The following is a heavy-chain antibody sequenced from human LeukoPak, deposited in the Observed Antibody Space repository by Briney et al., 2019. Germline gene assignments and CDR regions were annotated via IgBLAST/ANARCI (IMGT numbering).Heavy chain of an antibody. Sequence: GGSLRLSCAASGFTFSSYWMHWVRQAPGEGVVWVSRINGDGRSTIYADSVKGRFTISRDNAKNTLYLQMNSLRAEDTAVYYCARDYDFDDYWGQGPLVTVSS. CDR2: INGDGRST. V-gene: IGHV3-74*01. J-gene: IGHJ4*02. CDR3: ARDYDFDDY. CDR1: GFTFSSYW. D-gene: IGHD3-3*01.